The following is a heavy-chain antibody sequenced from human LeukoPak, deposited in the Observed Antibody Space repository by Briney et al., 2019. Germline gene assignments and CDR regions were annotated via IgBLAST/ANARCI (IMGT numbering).Heavy chain of an antibody. CDR2: ISYDGSNK. J-gene: IGHJ4*02. CDR3: ARGRTAAGTFDY. D-gene: IGHD6-13*01. Sequence: PGRSLRLSCAASGFTFSSYAMHWVRQAPGKGLEWVAVISYDGSNKYYADSVKGRFTISRNNSKNTLYLQMNSLRAEGTAVYYCARGRTAAGTFDYWGQGTLVTVSS. V-gene: IGHV3-30*04. CDR1: GFTFSSYA.